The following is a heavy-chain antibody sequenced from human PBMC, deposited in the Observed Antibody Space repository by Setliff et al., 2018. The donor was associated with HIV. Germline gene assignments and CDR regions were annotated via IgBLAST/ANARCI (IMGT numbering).Heavy chain of an antibody. J-gene: IGHJ4*02. CDR3: ARASYSYDSTGYLY. Sequence: SETLSLTCTVSGGSISSGGYYWSWIRQHPGKGLEWIGYIYYSGSTYYNPSLKSRVTISVDPSKNQFSLKMNSVTAADTAVYYCARASYSYDSTGYLYWGQGTLVTVSS. V-gene: IGHV4-31*03. CDR1: GGSISSGGYY. D-gene: IGHD3-22*01. CDR2: IYYSGST.